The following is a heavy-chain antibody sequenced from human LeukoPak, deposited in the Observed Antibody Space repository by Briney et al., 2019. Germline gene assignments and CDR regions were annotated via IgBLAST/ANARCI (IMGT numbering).Heavy chain of an antibody. J-gene: IGHJ3*02. CDR2: ISSSSSYI. D-gene: IGHD6-19*01. Sequence: GGSLRLSCAASGFTFSSYSMNWVRQAPGKGLEWVSSISSSSSYIYYADSVKGRFTISRDNAKNSLYLQMNSLRAEDTAVYYCAEADLSSGWYFGIWGQGTMVTVSS. V-gene: IGHV3-21*01. CDR3: AEADLSSGWYFGI. CDR1: GFTFSSYS.